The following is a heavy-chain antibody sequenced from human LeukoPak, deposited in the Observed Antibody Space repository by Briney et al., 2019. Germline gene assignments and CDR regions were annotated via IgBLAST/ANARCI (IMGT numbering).Heavy chain of an antibody. V-gene: IGHV3-9*01. J-gene: IGHJ4*01. CDR1: GFTFDDYA. CDR2: ISWNSGSI. CDR3: AKGIYSSGWSYFVY. Sequence: GRSLRLSCAASGFTFDDYAMHWVRQAPGKGLEWVSGISWNSGSIGYADSVKGRFTISRDNAKNSLYLQMNSLRAEDTAVYYCAKGIYSSGWSYFVYWGHGTLVTVSS. D-gene: IGHD6-19*01.